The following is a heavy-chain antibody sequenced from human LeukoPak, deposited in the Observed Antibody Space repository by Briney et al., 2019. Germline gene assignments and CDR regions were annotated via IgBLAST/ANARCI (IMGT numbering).Heavy chain of an antibody. V-gene: IGHV3-30*18. Sequence: GGSLRLSCAASGFTFSSYGMHWVHQAPGKGLEWVAVISYDGSNKYYADSVKGRFTISRDNSKNTLYLQMNSLRAEDTAVYYCAQDDNYDILTGYPDYWGQGTLVTVSS. J-gene: IGHJ4*02. CDR1: GFTFSSYG. D-gene: IGHD3-9*01. CDR2: ISYDGSNK. CDR3: AQDDNYDILTGYPDY.